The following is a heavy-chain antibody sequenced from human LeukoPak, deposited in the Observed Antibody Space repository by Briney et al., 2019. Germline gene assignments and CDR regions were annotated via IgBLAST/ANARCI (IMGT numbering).Heavy chain of an antibody. CDR2: IYHSGST. J-gene: IGHJ4*02. D-gene: IGHD1-7*01. Sequence: PSETLSLTCAVSGYSISSGYYWGWIRQPPGKGLEWIGSIYHSGSTNYNPSLKSRVTISVDTSKNQFPLKLSSVTAADTAVYYCARVLGNYVLIFDYWGQGTLVTVSS. CDR3: ARVLGNYVLIFDY. CDR1: GYSISSGYY. V-gene: IGHV4-38-2*01.